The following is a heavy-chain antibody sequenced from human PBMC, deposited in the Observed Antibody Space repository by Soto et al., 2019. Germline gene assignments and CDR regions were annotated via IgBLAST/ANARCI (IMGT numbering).Heavy chain of an antibody. Sequence: SETLSLTCAVYGGFVSSGSYYWSWIRQHPGKGLEWIGYIYYSGSTYYNPSLKSRVTISVDTSKNQFSLKLSSVTAADTAVYYCARVRRGSSPFDYWGQGTLVTVSS. J-gene: IGHJ4*02. D-gene: IGHD6-6*01. CDR2: IYYSGST. CDR3: ARVRRGSSPFDY. V-gene: IGHV4-31*11. CDR1: GGFVSSGSYY.